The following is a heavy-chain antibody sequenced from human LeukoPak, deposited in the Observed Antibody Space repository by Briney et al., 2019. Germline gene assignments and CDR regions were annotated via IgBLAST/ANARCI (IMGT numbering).Heavy chain of an antibody. CDR3: ASASGYSYGPQGSYYFDY. V-gene: IGHV1-2*02. Sequence: ASVKVSCKTSGYNFNTFFIHWVRQAPRQGLEWMGWINPNSGGSNYASKFQDKVTLTRDTSTATAYMDLKRLTSDDTAIYYCASASGYSYGPQGSYYFDYWGQGTLVTVSS. CDR1: GYNFNTFF. D-gene: IGHD5-18*01. J-gene: IGHJ4*02. CDR2: INPNSGGS.